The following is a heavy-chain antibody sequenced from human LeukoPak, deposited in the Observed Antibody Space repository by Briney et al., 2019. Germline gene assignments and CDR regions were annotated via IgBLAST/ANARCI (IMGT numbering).Heavy chain of an antibody. CDR3: ATYPYYYGSGSRRYAFDI. V-gene: IGHV4-61*02. D-gene: IGHD3-10*01. CDR1: GGSISSGSYY. Sequence: SETLSLTCTVSGGSISSGSYYWSWIRQPAGKGLEWIGRIHTSGSTNYNPSLKSRVTISVDTSKNQFSLKLSSVTAADTAVYYCATYPYYYGSGSRRYAFDIWGQGTMVTVSS. J-gene: IGHJ3*02. CDR2: IHTSGST.